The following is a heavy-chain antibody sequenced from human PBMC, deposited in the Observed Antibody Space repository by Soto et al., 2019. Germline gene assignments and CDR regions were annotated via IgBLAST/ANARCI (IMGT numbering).Heavy chain of an antibody. J-gene: IGHJ3*02. CDR1: GGSISSGGYY. CDR3: ARGSGYSGSSGVAFDI. Sequence: SETLSLTCTVSGGSISSGGYYWSWIRQHPGKGLEWIGYIYYSGSTYYNPSLESRVTISVDTSKNQFSLKLSSVTAADTAVYYCARGSGYSGSSGVAFDIWGQGTMVTVSS. CDR2: IYYSGST. V-gene: IGHV4-31*03. D-gene: IGHD1-26*01.